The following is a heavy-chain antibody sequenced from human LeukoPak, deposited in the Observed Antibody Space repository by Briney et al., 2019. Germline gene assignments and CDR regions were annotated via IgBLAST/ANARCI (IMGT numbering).Heavy chain of an antibody. CDR3: ARHSGSSPHYFDY. D-gene: IGHD1-26*01. J-gene: IGHJ4*02. CDR1: GGXISSYY. V-gene: IGHV4-59*08. Sequence: PSETLSLTCTVSGGXISSYYCSWLRQPPGKGLEWIGFIYYSGSTHYKSSLKSRVTISVDTSRNQFSLRLSSVTAADTAVYYCARHSGSSPHYFDYWGQGTLVTVSS. CDR2: IYYSGST.